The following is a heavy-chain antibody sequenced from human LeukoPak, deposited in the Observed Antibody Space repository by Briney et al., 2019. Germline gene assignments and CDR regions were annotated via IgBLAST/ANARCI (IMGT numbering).Heavy chain of an antibody. CDR1: GFAFSTYW. Sequence: PGGSLRLSCAASGFAFSTYWMHWVRQAPGKGLVWVSRIRTDGGSTYYADSVKGRFTVSRDNAKNTLYLQMNSLRAEDTAVYYCSRTGSCSGGSCYYYYYYMDVWGKGTTVTVSS. CDR3: SRTGSCSGGSCYYYYYYMDV. D-gene: IGHD2-15*01. CDR2: IRTDGGST. V-gene: IGHV3-74*01. J-gene: IGHJ6*03.